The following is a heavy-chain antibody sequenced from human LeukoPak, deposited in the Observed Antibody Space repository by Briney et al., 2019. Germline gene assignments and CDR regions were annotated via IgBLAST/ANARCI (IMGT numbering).Heavy chain of an antibody. Sequence: SETLSLTCAVYGGSFSGYYWSWIRQPPGKGLEWIGEINHSGSTNYNPSLKSRVTISVDTSKNQFSLKLSSVTAADTAVYYSRGGYCSSTSCYGYYYYGMDVWGQGTTVTVSS. J-gene: IGHJ6*02. CDR1: GGSFSGYY. CDR2: INHSGST. CDR3: RGGYCSSTSCYGYYYYGMDV. V-gene: IGHV4-34*01. D-gene: IGHD2-2*01.